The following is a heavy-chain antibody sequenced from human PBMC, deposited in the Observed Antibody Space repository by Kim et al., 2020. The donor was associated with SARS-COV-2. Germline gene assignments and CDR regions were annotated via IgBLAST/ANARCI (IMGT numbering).Heavy chain of an antibody. CDR1: GFTFSSYA. V-gene: IGHV3-23*01. CDR3: AKDVSRITIFGGVNRGGMDV. D-gene: IGHD3-3*01. CDR2: ISGSGGST. J-gene: IGHJ6*02. Sequence: GGSLRLSCAASGFTFSSYAMSWVRQAPGKGLEWVSAISGSGGSTYYADSVKGRFTISRDNSKNTLYLQMNSLRAEDTAVYYCAKDVSRITIFGGVNRGGMDVWGQGTTVTVSS.